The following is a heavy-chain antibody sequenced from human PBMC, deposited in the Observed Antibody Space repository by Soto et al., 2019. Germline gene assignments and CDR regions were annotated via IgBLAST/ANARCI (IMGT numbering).Heavy chain of an antibody. CDR2: IYPGDSDT. V-gene: IGHV5-51*01. J-gene: IGHJ5*02. CDR1: GYSFTSYW. CDR3: ARRCGGTSGSYYNPRFGP. D-gene: IGHD3-10*01. Sequence: GESLKISCKGSGYSFTSYWIGWVRQMPGKGLEWMGIIYPGDSDTRYSPSFQGQVTISADKSISTAYLQWSSLKASDTAMYYCARRCGGTSGSYYNPRFGPRGQGTLVTVSS.